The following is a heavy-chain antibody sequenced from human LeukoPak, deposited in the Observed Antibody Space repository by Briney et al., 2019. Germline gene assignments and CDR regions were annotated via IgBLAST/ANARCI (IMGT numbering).Heavy chain of an antibody. J-gene: IGHJ4*02. CDR1: GGTFSSYA. Sequence: GASVKVSCKASGGTFSSYAISWVRQAPGQGLEWMGIINPSGGSTSYAQKFQGRVTMTRDTSTSTVYMELSSLRSEDTAVYYCASGFSSGWYSWGGTTHLWGQGTLVTVSS. V-gene: IGHV1-46*01. D-gene: IGHD6-19*01. CDR2: INPSGGST. CDR3: ASGFSSGWYSWGGTTHL.